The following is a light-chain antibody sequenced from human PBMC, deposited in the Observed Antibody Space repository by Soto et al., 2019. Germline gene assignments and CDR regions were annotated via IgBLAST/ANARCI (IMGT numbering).Light chain of an antibody. J-gene: IGKJ4*01. CDR2: DAS. CDR3: QQRSNLLT. Sequence: EIVLTQSPATLSLSPGERATLSCRASQSVSSYLAWYQQKPGQAPRLLIYDASNRATGIPARFSGSGSWTDFTLTISSLEPEDFAVYYCQQRSNLLTFGGGTKVDIK. CDR1: QSVSSY. V-gene: IGKV3-11*01.